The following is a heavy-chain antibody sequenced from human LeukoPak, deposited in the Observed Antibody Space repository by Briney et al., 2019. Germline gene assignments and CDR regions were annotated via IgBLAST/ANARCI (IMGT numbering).Heavy chain of an antibody. Sequence: SETLSLTCTVSGGSISSSSYYWGWIRQPPGKGLEWIGSIYYSGSTYYNPSLKSRVTISVDTSKNQFSLKLSSVTAADTAVYYCARDLGGSYFPDAFDIWGQGTMVTVSS. CDR3: ARDLGGSYFPDAFDI. CDR1: GGSISSSSYY. CDR2: IYYSGST. D-gene: IGHD1-26*01. V-gene: IGHV4-39*07. J-gene: IGHJ3*02.